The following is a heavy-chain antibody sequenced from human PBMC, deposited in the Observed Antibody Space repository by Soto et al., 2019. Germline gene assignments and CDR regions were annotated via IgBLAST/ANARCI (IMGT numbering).Heavy chain of an antibody. D-gene: IGHD1-26*01. Sequence: ASVKVSCKASGYSFTTYYIHWVRQAPGQGLEWMGIIDPSSGSATYTQKFRGRVTMARDTSTSTVYMQMNSLRAEDTAVYYCAKDVVVGATTGLGDYYYYYGMDVWGQGTTVTVSS. J-gene: IGHJ6*02. V-gene: IGHV1-46*01. CDR2: IDPSSGSA. CDR1: GYSFTTYY. CDR3: AKDVVVGATTGLGDYYYYYGMDV.